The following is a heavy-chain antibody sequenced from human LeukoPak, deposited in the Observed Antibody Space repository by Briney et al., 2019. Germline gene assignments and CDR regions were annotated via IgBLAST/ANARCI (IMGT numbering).Heavy chain of an antibody. D-gene: IGHD6-13*01. V-gene: IGHV3-23*01. J-gene: IGHJ5*02. Sequence: PGRSLRLSCAASGFTFRNYAMNWVRQAPGKGLEWVSAISGGGASKHYAGSVKGRFTISRDNAKNSLFLQMNSLGADDTAVYYCAKGTHSSSWHWYDPWGQGTLVTVSS. CDR1: GFTFRNYA. CDR3: AKGTHSSSWHWYDP. CDR2: ISGGGASK.